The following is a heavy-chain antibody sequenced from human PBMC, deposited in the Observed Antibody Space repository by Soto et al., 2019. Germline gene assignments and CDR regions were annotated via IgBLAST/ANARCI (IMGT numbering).Heavy chain of an antibody. D-gene: IGHD3-9*01. CDR2: ITYDGSDK. J-gene: IGHJ4*02. CDR1: GFTFSSFG. Sequence: GGSLRLSCVASGFTFSSFGMHWVRQAPGKAMEWVAVITYDGSDKYYADSVKGRFTISRDNSKNTLYLQMNSLKTEDTAMYYCAKIPNYNILTVHIDYWGQGTLVTVSS. V-gene: IGHV3-30*18. CDR3: AKIPNYNILTVHIDY.